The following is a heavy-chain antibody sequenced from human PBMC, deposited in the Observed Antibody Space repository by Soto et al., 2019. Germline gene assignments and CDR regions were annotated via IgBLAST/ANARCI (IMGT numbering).Heavy chain of an antibody. D-gene: IGHD5-12*01. CDR1: GFTFSGSA. Sequence: GGSLRLSCAASGFTFSGSAMHWVRQASGKGLEWVGRIRSKANSYATAYAASVKGRFTISRDDSKNTAYLQMNSLKTEDTAVYYCTRPGGGYDLYYYYYMDVWGKGTTVTVSS. CDR3: TRPGGGYDLYYYYYMDV. V-gene: IGHV3-73*01. J-gene: IGHJ6*03. CDR2: IRSKANSYAT.